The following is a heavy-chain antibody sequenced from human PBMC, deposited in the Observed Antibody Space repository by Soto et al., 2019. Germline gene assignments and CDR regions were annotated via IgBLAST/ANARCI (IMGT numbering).Heavy chain of an antibody. CDR3: ARAEYQLLYFPWFDP. J-gene: IGHJ5*02. CDR1: GGSISSGGYY. D-gene: IGHD2-2*02. Sequence: TLSLTCTVSGGSISSGGYYWGWIRQHPGKGQEWIGYIYYSGSTYYNPSLKSRVTISVDTSKNQFSLKLSSVTAADTAVYYCARAEYQLLYFPWFDPWGQGTLVTVS. CDR2: IYYSGST. V-gene: IGHV4-31*03.